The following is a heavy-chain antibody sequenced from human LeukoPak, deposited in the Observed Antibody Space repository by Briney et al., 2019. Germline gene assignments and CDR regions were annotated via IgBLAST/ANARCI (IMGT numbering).Heavy chain of an antibody. Sequence: LSGGSLRLSCAASGFTFSTYEMNWVRQAPGKGLEWVSYISSSGSIIHYADSVKGRFTIYRDNAKNSLYLQMNSLRAEDTAVYYCAKDLGSGWYFDYWGQGTLVTVSS. CDR3: AKDLGSGWYFDY. V-gene: IGHV3-48*03. J-gene: IGHJ4*02. D-gene: IGHD6-19*01. CDR1: GFTFSTYE. CDR2: ISSSGSII.